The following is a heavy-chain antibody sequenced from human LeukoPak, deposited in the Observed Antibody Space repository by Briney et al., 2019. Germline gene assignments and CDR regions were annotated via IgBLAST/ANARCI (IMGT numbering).Heavy chain of an antibody. V-gene: IGHV4-34*12. CDR2: IIHNGST. CDR1: GGSFSGYY. J-gene: IGHJ4*02. CDR3: ARLWFGELPFDY. Sequence: SETLSLTCAVYGGSFSGYYWSWIRQPPGKGLEWIGEIIHNGSTNYNPSLKSRVTISVDTSKNQFSLKLSSVTAADTAVYYCARLWFGELPFDYWGQGTLVTVSS. D-gene: IGHD3-10*01.